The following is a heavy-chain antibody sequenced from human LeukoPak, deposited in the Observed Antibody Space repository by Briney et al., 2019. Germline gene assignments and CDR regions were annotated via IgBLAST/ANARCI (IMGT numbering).Heavy chain of an antibody. V-gene: IGHV4-34*01. Sequence: PSETLSLTRAVYGGSFSDYYWSWIRQPPGKRLEWIGEINHSGSTDYNPSLKSRVTISVDTSKNQFSLKLSSVTAADTAVYYCARGRALYYYYYYMDVWGKGTTVTVSS. J-gene: IGHJ6*03. CDR2: INHSGST. CDR3: ARGRALYYYYYYMDV. CDR1: GGSFSDYY.